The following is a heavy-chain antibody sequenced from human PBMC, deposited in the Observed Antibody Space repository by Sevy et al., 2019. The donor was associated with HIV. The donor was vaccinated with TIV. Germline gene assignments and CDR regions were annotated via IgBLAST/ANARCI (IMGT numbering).Heavy chain of an antibody. V-gene: IGHV1-2*02. CDR3: ARDPNDILNEHAFDI. J-gene: IGHJ3*02. Sequence: ASVKVSCKASGYTFTGYYMQWVRQAPGQGLEWMGWINPNSGGTNYAQKFQGRITMTRDTSTSTAYLELNRLRSDDTAVDYCARDPNDILNEHAFDIWGQGTVVTVSS. D-gene: IGHD3-9*01. CDR2: INPNSGGT. CDR1: GYTFTGYY.